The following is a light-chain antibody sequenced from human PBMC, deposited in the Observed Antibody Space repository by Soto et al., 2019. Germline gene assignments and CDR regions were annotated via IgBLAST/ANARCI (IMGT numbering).Light chain of an antibody. CDR1: QDISSY. CDR3: QQYYSYPRT. CDR2: AAS. J-gene: IGKJ2*01. V-gene: IGKV1-8*01. Sequence: AIRMTQSPSSFSASTGDRVTITCRASQDISSYLAWYQQKPGKAPKLLIYAASTLQSGVPSRFSGSGSGTDFTLTISSLQSEDFGTYYCQQYYSYPRTFGQGTKLEIK.